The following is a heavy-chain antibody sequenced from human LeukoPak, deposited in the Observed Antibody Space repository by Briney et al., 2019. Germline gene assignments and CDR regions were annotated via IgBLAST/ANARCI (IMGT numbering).Heavy chain of an antibody. V-gene: IGHV4-39*07. Sequence: SETLSLTCTVSGGSISSSSYYWGWIRQPPGKGLEWIGSMYYSGSTYYNPSLKSRVTISVDTSKNQFSLKLSSVTSADTAVYYCARYYYDNSGSIYAFDIWGQGTMVTVSS. CDR1: GGSISSSSYY. D-gene: IGHD3-22*01. J-gene: IGHJ3*02. CDR3: ARYYYDNSGSIYAFDI. CDR2: MYYSGST.